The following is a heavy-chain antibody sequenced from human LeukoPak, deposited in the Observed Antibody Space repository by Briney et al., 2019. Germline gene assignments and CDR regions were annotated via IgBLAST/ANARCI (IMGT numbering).Heavy chain of an antibody. CDR1: GYIFTNYW. CDR2: IYPGDSDT. Sequence: GESLKISCKASGYIFTNYWIGWVRQMPGKGLEWMGIIYPGDSDTRYSPSFQGQVTISADKSISTAYLQWSSLKASDTAMYYCARRNDFWSGYYPYWGQGTLVTVSS. J-gene: IGHJ4*02. V-gene: IGHV5-51*01. D-gene: IGHD3-3*01. CDR3: ARRNDFWSGYYPY.